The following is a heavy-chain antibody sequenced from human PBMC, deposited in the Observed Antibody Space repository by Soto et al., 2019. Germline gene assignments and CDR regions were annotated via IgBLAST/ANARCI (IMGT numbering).Heavy chain of an antibody. D-gene: IGHD2-15*01. CDR1: GFTFSSYG. Sequence: HPGGSLRLSCAASGFTFSSYGMHWVRKAPSKGLEWVAVISYDGSNKYYADSVKGRFTISRDNSKNTLYLQMNSLRAEDTAVYYCAKGGRRVVAATSGYWGQGTLVTVSS. CDR2: ISYDGSNK. CDR3: AKGGRRVVAATSGY. V-gene: IGHV3-30*18. J-gene: IGHJ4*02.